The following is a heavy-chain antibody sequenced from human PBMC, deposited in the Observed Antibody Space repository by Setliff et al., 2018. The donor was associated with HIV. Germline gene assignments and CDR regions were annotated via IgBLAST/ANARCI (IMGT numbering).Heavy chain of an antibody. CDR3: ARLSIPAYYYMDV. J-gene: IGHJ6*03. V-gene: IGHV1-18*04. CDR2: ISTYNGNT. CDR1: GYTFTNFY. D-gene: IGHD2-21*01. Sequence: GASVKVSCKASGYTFTNFYMHWVRQAPGQGLEWMGWISTYNGNTNYAQKFQGRVTMTTVTSTSTAYMELRSLRSDDTAVYYCARLSIPAYYYMDVWGKGTTVTVSS.